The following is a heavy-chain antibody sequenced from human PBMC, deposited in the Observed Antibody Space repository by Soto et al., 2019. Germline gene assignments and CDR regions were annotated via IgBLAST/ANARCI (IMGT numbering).Heavy chain of an antibody. D-gene: IGHD2-2*02. Sequence: VQLVQSGAEVKKPGASVKVSCKASGYTFTSYYMHWVRQAPGQGLEWMGIINPSGGSTSYAQKFQGRVTMTRDTSTSTVYMELSSLRSEDTAVYYCARESRSIVVVPAAIGHWGQGTLVTVSS. CDR3: ARESRSIVVVPAAIGH. J-gene: IGHJ4*02. V-gene: IGHV1-46*01. CDR2: INPSGGST. CDR1: GYTFTSYY.